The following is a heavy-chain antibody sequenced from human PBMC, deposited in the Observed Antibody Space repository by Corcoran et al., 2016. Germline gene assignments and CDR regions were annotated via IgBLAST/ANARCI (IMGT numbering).Heavy chain of an antibody. CDR3: ARRLELRVGYYFDY. CDR2: ISSSSGTI. V-gene: IGHV3-48*02. CDR1: GFIFSSYS. Sequence: EVQLVESGGGLVQPGGSLRLSCAASGFIFSSYSMNWVRQAPGKGLDWVSYISSSSGTIYYADSVKGRFTTSRDNDKNSLYLQMDSLRDEDTAVYYCARRLELRVGYYFDYWGQGTLVTVSS. J-gene: IGHJ4*02. D-gene: IGHD1-7*01.